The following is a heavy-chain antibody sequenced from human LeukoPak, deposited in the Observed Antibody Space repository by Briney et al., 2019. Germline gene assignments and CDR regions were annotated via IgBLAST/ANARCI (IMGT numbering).Heavy chain of an antibody. CDR1: GGTFSSYA. CDR2: IIPILGIA. J-gene: IGHJ4*02. V-gene: IGHV1-69*04. D-gene: IGHD6-19*01. Sequence: GASVKVSCKASGGTFSSYAISWVRQAPGQGLEWMGRIIPILGIANYTQKFQGRVTMTRDTSTSTVYMELSSLRSEDTAVYYCARDLGVPLSVAGGDYWGQGTLVTVSS. CDR3: ARDLGVPLSVAGGDY.